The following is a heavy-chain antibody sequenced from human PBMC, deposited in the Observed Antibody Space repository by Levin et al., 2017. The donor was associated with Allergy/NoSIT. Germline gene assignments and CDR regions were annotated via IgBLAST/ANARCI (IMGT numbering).Heavy chain of an antibody. J-gene: IGHJ6*02. CDR3: AKGGHTGRFLEWLSDYYYYDGMDV. Sequence: GGSLRLSCAASGFTFSSYAMSWVRQAPGKGLEWVSAISGSGGSTYYADSVKGRFTISRDNSKNTLYLQMNSLRAEDTAVYYCAKGGHTGRFLEWLSDYYYYDGMDVWGQGTTVTVSS. V-gene: IGHV3-23*01. CDR1: GFTFSSYA. CDR2: ISGSGGST. D-gene: IGHD3-3*01.